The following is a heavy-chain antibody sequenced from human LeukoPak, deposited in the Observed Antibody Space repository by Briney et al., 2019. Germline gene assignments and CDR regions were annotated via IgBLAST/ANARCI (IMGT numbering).Heavy chain of an antibody. CDR2: INHSGST. CDR1: GGSFSGYY. D-gene: IGHD1-26*01. CDR3: ARDSGSSLGY. Sequence: PSETLSLTCAVYGGSFSGYYWSWIRQPPGKGLEWIGEINHSGSTNYNPSLKSRVTISVDTSKNQFSLKLGSVPPADTPLYYCARDSGSSLGYWGHGTLVTVSS. V-gene: IGHV4-34*01. J-gene: IGHJ4*01.